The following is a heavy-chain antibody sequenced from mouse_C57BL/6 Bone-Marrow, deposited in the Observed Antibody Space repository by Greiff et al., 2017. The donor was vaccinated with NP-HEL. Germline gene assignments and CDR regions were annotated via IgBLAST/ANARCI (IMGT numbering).Heavy chain of an antibody. CDR1: GYSITSGYY. D-gene: IGHD1-1*01. J-gene: IGHJ2*01. Sequence: DVKLQESGPGLVKPSQSLSLTCSVTGYSITSGYYWNWIRQFPGNKLEWMGYISYDGSNNYNPSLKNRISITRDTSKNQFFLKLNSVTTEDTATYYCARGRIITTVVDPYFDYWGQGTTLTVSS. V-gene: IGHV3-6*01. CDR3: ARGRIITTVVDPYFDY. CDR2: ISYDGSN.